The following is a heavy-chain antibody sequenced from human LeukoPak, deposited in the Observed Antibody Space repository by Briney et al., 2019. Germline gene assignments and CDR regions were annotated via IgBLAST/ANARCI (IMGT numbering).Heavy chain of an antibody. J-gene: IGHJ4*02. D-gene: IGHD4-17*01. CDR3: ARTASAVTTAIDY. V-gene: IGHV4-59*01. CDR2: IDYTGST. Sequence: SETLSLTCTVSGASISGYYWTRIRQPPGKGLEWIGHIDYTGSTNYNSSLESRVTISVDTSKTQFSLKLRYVTAADTAVYYCARTASAVTTAIDYWGQGTLVTVSS. CDR1: GASISGYY.